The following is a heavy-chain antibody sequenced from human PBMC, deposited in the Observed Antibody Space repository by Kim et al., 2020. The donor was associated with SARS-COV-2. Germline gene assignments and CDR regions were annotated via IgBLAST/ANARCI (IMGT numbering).Heavy chain of an antibody. CDR1: GFTFSSYS. Sequence: GGSLRLSCAASGFTFSSYSMNWVRQAPGKGLEWVSSISSSSSYIYYADSVKGRFTISRDNAKNSLYLQMNSPRAEDTAVYYCARESYDFWNVYYYGMDVWGQGTTVTVSS. CDR2: ISSSSSYI. J-gene: IGHJ6*02. CDR3: ARESYDFWNVYYYGMDV. V-gene: IGHV3-21*01. D-gene: IGHD3-3*01.